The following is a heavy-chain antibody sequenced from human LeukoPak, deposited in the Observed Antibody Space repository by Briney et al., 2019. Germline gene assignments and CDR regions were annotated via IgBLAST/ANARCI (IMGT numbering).Heavy chain of an antibody. V-gene: IGHV3-21*01. Sequence: GGSLRLSCAASRFTFSSYTMKWVRQAPGRGLEWVSSISGSSSYIYYADSVKGRFTISRDNARNSLYLQMDSLRAEDTAVYYCARVVWGQLTYFFDYWGQGTLVTVSS. CDR2: ISGSSSYI. CDR1: RFTFSSYT. CDR3: ARVVWGQLTYFFDY. J-gene: IGHJ4*02. D-gene: IGHD3-16*01.